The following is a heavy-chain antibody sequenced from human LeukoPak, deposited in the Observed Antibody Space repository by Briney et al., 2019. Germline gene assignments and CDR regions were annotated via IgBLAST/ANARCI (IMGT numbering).Heavy chain of an antibody. CDR2: ISGSGGST. Sequence: GGSLRLSCAASGFTFSSYAMSWVRQAPGKGLKWVSAISGSGGSTYYADSVKGRFTISRDNSKNTLYLQMNSLRAEDTAVYYCARDNSGYFDYWGQGTLVTVSS. CDR1: GFTFSSYA. V-gene: IGHV3-23*01. CDR3: ARDNSGYFDY. J-gene: IGHJ4*02. D-gene: IGHD1-20*01.